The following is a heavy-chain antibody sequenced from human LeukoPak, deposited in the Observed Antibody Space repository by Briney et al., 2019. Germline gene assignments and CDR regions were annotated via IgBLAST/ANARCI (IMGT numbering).Heavy chain of an antibody. D-gene: IGHD3-10*01. CDR1: GGSFSGYY. V-gene: IGHV4-34*01. CDR2: IYYSGST. J-gene: IGHJ4*02. CDR3: ASGPYYYGSGSFDY. Sequence: ASETPSLTCAVYGGSFSGYYWSWIRQPPGKGLEWIGSIYYSGSTYYNPSLKSRVTISVDTSKNQFSLKLSSVTAADTAVYYCASGPYYYGSGSFDYWGQGTLVTVSS.